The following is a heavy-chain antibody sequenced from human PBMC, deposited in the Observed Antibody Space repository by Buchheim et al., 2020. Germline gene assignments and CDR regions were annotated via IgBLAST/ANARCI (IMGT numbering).Heavy chain of an antibody. J-gene: IGHJ4*02. CDR1: GYTFTSYY. CDR2: INPSGGST. D-gene: IGHD5-18*01. Sequence: QVQLVQSGAEVKKPGASVKVSCKASGYTFTSYYMHWVRQAPGQGLEWMGIINPSGGSTSYAQKFQGRVTITRDTSTSTVYMELSSLRSEDTAVYYCARGRSASGAGIQLWEYYFDYWGQGTL. CDR3: ARGRSASGAGIQLWEYYFDY. V-gene: IGHV1-46*01.